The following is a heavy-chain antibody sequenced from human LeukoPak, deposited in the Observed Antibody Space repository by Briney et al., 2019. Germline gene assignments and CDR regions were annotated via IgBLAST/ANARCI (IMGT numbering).Heavy chain of an antibody. CDR1: GGSISSGGYY. J-gene: IGHJ6*03. CDR3: ARCRVGATIGYYYYMDV. V-gene: IGHV4-61*08. D-gene: IGHD1-26*01. CDR2: MYYSGST. Sequence: SETLSLTCTVSGGSISSGGYYWNWIRQPPGKGLEWIGYMYYSGSTNYNPSLKSRVTISVDTSKNQFSLKLSSVTAADTAVYYCARCRVGATIGYYYYMDVWGKGTAVTVSS.